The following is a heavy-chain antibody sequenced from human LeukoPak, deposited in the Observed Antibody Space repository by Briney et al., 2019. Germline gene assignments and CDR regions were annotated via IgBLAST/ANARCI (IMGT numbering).Heavy chain of an antibody. J-gene: IGHJ4*02. CDR2: IVVGSGDT. V-gene: IGHV1-58*02. CDR3: AASNIYSSGYLNY. D-gene: IGHD3-22*01. Sequence: SVKVSCKASGFTFTSSAMQWVRQARGQRLEWIGWIVVGSGDTNYAQKFQERVTITRDMSTSTAYMELSSLRSEDTAVYYCAASNIYSSGYLNYWGQGTLVTVSS. CDR1: GFTFTSSA.